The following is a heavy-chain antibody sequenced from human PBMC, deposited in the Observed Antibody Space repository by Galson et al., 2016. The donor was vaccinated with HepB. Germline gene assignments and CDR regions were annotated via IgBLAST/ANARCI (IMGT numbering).Heavy chain of an antibody. Sequence: SLRLSCAASGFTFSSYWMSWVRPAPGKGLEWVANIKRDGSEEYYVDSVKDRFTISRDNAKNSLYLQMNSLRAEDTAVYYCARRRGSGSHDYWGQGTLVTVSS. V-gene: IGHV3-7*05. CDR3: ARRRGSGSHDY. D-gene: IGHD3-10*01. CDR1: GFTFSSYW. CDR2: IKRDGSEE. J-gene: IGHJ4*02.